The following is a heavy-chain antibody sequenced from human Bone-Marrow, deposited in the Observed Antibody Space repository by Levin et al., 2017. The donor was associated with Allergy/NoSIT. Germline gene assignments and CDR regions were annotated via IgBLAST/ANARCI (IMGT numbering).Heavy chain of an antibody. Sequence: SVKVSCKASGGTFSSYAISWVRQAPGQGLEWMGGIIPIFGTANYAQKFQGRVTITADESTSTAYMELSSLRSEDTAVYYCASRTPNYYDSSGYLYNWFDPWGQGTLVTVSS. J-gene: IGHJ5*02. CDR1: GGTFSSYA. CDR3: ASRTPNYYDSSGYLYNWFDP. V-gene: IGHV1-69*13. CDR2: IIPIFGTA. D-gene: IGHD3-22*01.